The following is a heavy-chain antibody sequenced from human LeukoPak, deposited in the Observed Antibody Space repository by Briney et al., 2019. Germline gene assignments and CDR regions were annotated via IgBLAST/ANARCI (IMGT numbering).Heavy chain of an antibody. CDR3: ARQLYCTNGVCYSDYYYYYMDV. D-gene: IGHD2-8*01. V-gene: IGHV4-39*01. J-gene: IGHJ6*03. Sequence: TASETLSLTCTVSGGSISSSSYYWGWIRQPPGKGLEWIGSIYYSGSTYYNPPLKSRVTISVDTSKNQFSLKLSPVTAADTAVYYCARQLYCTNGVCYSDYYYYYMDVWGKGTTVTVSS. CDR1: GGSISSSSYY. CDR2: IYYSGST.